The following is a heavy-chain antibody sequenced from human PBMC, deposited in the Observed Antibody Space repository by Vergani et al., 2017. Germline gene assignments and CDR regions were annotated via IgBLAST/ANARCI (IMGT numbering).Heavy chain of an antibody. J-gene: IGHJ4*02. V-gene: IGHV4-34*01. CDR1: GGSFSGYY. D-gene: IGHD2-2*01. Sequence: QVQLQQWGAGLLKPSETLSLTCAVYGGSFSGYYWSWIRQPPGKGLEWIGEINHSGSTNYNPSLKSRVTISVDTSKNQFSLKLSSVTAADTAVYYCAKDAPGDQLLSSWGQGTLVTVSS. CDR2: INHSGST. CDR3: AKDAPGDQLLSS.